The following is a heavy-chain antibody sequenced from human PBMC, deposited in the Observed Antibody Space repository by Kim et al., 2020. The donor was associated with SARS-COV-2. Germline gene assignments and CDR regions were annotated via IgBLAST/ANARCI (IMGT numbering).Heavy chain of an antibody. CDR3: ARHPQILKRSADIVVVTQWDL. J-gene: IGHJ4*02. Sequence: GESLKISCKGSGYSFTSYWIGWVRQMPGKGLEWMGIIYPGDSDTRYSPSFQGQVTISADKSISTAYLQWSSLKASDTAMYYCARHPQILKRSADIVVVTQWDLWGQGTLVTVSS. D-gene: IGHD2-2*01. V-gene: IGHV5-51*01. CDR1: GYSFTSYW. CDR2: IYPGDSDT.